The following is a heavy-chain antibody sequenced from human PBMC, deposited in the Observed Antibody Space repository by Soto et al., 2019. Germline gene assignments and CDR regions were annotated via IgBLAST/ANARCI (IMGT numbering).Heavy chain of an antibody. CDR3: AKDISGCPGDY. D-gene: IGHD6-19*01. CDR1: GFTFSSYA. V-gene: IGHV3-30*18. CDR2: ISYDGSNK. Sequence: QVQLVESGGGVVQPGRSLRLSCAASGFTFSSYARHWFRQAPGKGLEWVAVISYDGSNKYYADSVKGRFTISRDNSKNTLYLQMNSLRAEDTAVYYCAKDISGCPGDYWGQGTLVTVSS. J-gene: IGHJ4*02.